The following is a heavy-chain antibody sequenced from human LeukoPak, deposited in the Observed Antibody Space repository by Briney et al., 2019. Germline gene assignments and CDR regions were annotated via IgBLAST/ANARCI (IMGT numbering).Heavy chain of an antibody. CDR3: ARAMVRGVEFDY. J-gene: IGHJ4*02. V-gene: IGHV4-30-4*01. D-gene: IGHD3-10*01. CDR1: GVSISSRDYY. Sequence: SSQTLSLTCTVSGVSISSRDYYWSWIRQPPGKGLEWIGFIYYSGNTYYNPSLKSRVSISVDTSRNQFSLKLSSVTAADTAIFYCARAMVRGVEFDYWGQGTPVTVSS. CDR2: IYYSGNT.